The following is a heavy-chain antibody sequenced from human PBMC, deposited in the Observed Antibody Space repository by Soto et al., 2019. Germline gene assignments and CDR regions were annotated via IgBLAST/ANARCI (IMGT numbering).Heavy chain of an antibody. V-gene: IGHV1-24*01. Sequence: GASVKVSCKVSGYTLTELSMHWVRQAPGKGLEWMGGFDPEDGETIYAQKFQGRVTMTEDTSTDTAYMELSSLRSEDTAVYYCATDLGRDCSGGSCYSKSFDYWGQGTLVNVSS. J-gene: IGHJ4*02. CDR3: ATDLGRDCSGGSCYSKSFDY. CDR2: FDPEDGET. D-gene: IGHD2-15*01. CDR1: GYTLTELS.